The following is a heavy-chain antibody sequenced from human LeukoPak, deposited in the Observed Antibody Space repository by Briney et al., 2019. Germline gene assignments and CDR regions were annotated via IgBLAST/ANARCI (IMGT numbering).Heavy chain of an antibody. D-gene: IGHD1-26*01. J-gene: IGHJ4*02. CDR1: GFTFSSHV. V-gene: IGHV3-66*02. CDR2: IYSGGST. CDR3: ARDRGRANSGSLDY. Sequence: PGGSLRLSCAASGFTFSSHVMSWVRQAPGKGLEWVSVIYSGGSTYYADSVKGRFTISRDNSRNTLYLQMNSLRAEDTAVYYCARDRGRANSGSLDYWGQGTLVTVSS.